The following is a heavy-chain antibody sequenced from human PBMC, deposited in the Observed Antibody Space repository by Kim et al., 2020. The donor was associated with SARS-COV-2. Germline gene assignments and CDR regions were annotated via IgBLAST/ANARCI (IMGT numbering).Heavy chain of an antibody. CDR2: ISGSGGST. CDR1: GFTFSSYA. V-gene: IGHV3-23*01. D-gene: IGHD3-10*01. Sequence: GGSLRLSCAASGFTFSSYAMSWVRQAPGKGLEWVSAISGSGGSTYYADSVKGRFTISRDNSKNTLYLQMNSLRAEDTAVYYCAKDRMALLWFGELLVGFDYWGQGTLVTVSS. CDR3: AKDRMALLWFGELLVGFDY. J-gene: IGHJ4*02.